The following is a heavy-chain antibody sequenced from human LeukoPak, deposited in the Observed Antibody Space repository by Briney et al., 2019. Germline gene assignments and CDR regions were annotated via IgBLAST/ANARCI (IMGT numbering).Heavy chain of an antibody. CDR3: ARDRDYYDSSGLYRH. Sequence: PSETLSLTCAVYGGSFSGYYWSWIRQPPGKGLEWIGEINHSGSTNYNPSLKSRVTISVDTSKNQFSLKLSSVTAADTAVYYCARDRDYYDSSGLYRHWGQGTLVTVSS. V-gene: IGHV4-34*01. D-gene: IGHD3-22*01. J-gene: IGHJ1*01. CDR1: GGSFSGYY. CDR2: INHSGST.